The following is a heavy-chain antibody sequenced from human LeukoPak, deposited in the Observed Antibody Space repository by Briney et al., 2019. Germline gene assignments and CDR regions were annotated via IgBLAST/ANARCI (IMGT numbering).Heavy chain of an antibody. Sequence: GGSPRLSCAASGFTFSSYAMHWVRQAPGKGLEWVVVISYDGSNKYYADSVKGRFTISRDNSKNTLYLQMNSLRAEDTAVYYCARADTAMASYYFDYWGQGTLVTVSS. V-gene: IGHV3-30-3*01. CDR3: ARADTAMASYYFDY. D-gene: IGHD5-18*01. CDR1: GFTFSSYA. CDR2: ISYDGSNK. J-gene: IGHJ4*02.